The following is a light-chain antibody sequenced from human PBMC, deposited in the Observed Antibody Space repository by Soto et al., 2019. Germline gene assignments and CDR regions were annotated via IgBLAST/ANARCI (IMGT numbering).Light chain of an antibody. CDR3: IQGTHWRALT. CDR2: KVS. V-gene: IGKV2-30*01. CDR1: QSLVYSDGNTY. Sequence: DVVMTQSPLSLPVTLGQPASTSCRSSQSLVYSDGNTYLNWFQQRPGQSPRRLIYKVSNRDSGVPDRFSGSGSGTGFTLKISRVEAEDVGLYDCIQGTHWRALTFGGGTKVEIK. J-gene: IGKJ4*01.